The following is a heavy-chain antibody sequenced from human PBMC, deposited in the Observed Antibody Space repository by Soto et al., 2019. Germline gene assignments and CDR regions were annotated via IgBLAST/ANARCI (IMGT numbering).Heavy chain of an antibody. D-gene: IGHD3-22*01. Sequence: EVQLVESGGGLVKPGRSLRLYCTASGFTFGDYAMSWFRQAPGKGLEWVGFIRSKAYGGTTEYAASVKGRFTISRDDSKSIAYLQMNSLKTEDTAVYYCTTNYYDSSGYDNWFDPWGQGTLVTVSS. J-gene: IGHJ5*02. V-gene: IGHV3-49*05. CDR3: TTNYYDSSGYDNWFDP. CDR2: IRSKAYGGTT. CDR1: GFTFGDYA.